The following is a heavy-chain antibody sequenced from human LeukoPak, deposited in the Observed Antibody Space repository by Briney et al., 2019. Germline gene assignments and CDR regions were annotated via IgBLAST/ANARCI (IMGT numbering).Heavy chain of an antibody. CDR1: GFTFSSYAM. CDR2: IYHSGST. Sequence: GSLRLSCAASGFTFSSYAMSWVRQPPGKGLEWIGEIYHSGSTNYNPSLKSRVTISVDKSKNQFSLKLSSVTAADTAVYYCARESSGWFDYWGQGTLVTVSS. J-gene: IGHJ4*02. CDR3: ARESSGWFDY. D-gene: IGHD6-19*01. V-gene: IGHV4-4*02.